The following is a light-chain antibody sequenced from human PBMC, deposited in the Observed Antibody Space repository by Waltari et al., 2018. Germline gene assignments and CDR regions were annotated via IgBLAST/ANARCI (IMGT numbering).Light chain of an antibody. CDR3: QAWDSSAVV. J-gene: IGLJ2*01. Sequence: SYELSQPHSLSLSPGQTASISRPGDKFGNKFVSWHRQRPCQSPVVVIYRDKKRPSGIPERVSGSNSGNTATLTISETQAMDEADYYCQAWDSSAVVFGGGTKLTVL. CDR1: KFGNKF. CDR2: RDK. V-gene: IGLV3-1*01.